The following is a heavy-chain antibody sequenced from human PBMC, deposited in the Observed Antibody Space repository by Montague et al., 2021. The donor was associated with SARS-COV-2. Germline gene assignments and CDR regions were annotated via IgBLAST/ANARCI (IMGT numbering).Heavy chain of an antibody. CDR3: ARDFTGLGDYSDNSGSDS. D-gene: IGHD3-22*01. CDR2: INSPGISM. CDR1: GFTFSTYE. V-gene: IGHV3-48*03. Sequence: SLRLSCAASGFTFSTYEMHWVRQAPGKGLEWVSYINSPGISMYYADSVKGRFTISRDNAKNSLYLQMTSLGAEDTAVYYCARDFTGLGDYSDNSGSDSWGQGTLVTVSS. J-gene: IGHJ4*02.